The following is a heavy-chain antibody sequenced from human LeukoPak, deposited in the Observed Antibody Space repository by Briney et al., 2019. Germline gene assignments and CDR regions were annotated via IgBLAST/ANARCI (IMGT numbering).Heavy chain of an antibody. CDR1: GFPFSSYW. D-gene: IGHD5-24*01. Sequence: GGSLRLSCVASGFPFSSYWMTWVRQAPGKGLEWVANIKQDGSKKSYVDSVKGRFTISRDNAKNSLYLEMNSLRAEDTAIYYCTRVGYIDEGIDYWGQGTLVTVSS. CDR2: IKQDGSKK. V-gene: IGHV3-7*04. J-gene: IGHJ4*02. CDR3: TRVGYIDEGIDY.